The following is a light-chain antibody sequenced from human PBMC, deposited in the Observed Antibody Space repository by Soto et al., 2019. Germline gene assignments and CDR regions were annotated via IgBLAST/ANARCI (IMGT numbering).Light chain of an antibody. V-gene: IGKV2-28*01. CDR3: MQALQTPWT. CDR2: LGS. Sequence: DIVMTQSPLSLPVTPGEPASISCRSSQSLLHSNGYNYLDWYLQQPGQSPQLLIYLGSNRASGVPDRFRGSGSGTDFTLKISRVEAEDVGVYYCMQALQTPWTFGQGTKVEIK. CDR1: QSLLHSNGYNY. J-gene: IGKJ1*01.